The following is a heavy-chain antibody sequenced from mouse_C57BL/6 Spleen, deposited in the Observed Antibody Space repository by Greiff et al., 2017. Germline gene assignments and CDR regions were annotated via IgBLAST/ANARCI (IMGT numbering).Heavy chain of an antibody. CDR1: GYTFTSYW. V-gene: IGHV1-7*01. Sequence: VQLQQSGAELAKPGASVKLSCKASGYTFTSYWMHWVKQRPGQGLEWIGYFNPSSGYTKYNQKFKDKATLTADKSSSTAYMQLRSLTYEDSAVYYCALYGSSYWYFDVWGTGTTVTVSS. CDR3: ALYGSSYWYFDV. D-gene: IGHD1-1*01. CDR2: FNPSSGYT. J-gene: IGHJ1*03.